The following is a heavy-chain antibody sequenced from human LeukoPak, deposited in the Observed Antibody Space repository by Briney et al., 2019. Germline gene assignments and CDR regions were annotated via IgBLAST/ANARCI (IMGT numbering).Heavy chain of an antibody. Sequence: GGSLRLSCAASGFTFSSYSMNWVRHAPGKGLEWVSSISSSSSYIYYADSVKGRFTISRDNAKNSLYLQMNSLRAEDTAVYYCARAYDILTGPFDYWGQGTLVTVSS. D-gene: IGHD3-9*01. CDR1: GFTFSSYS. V-gene: IGHV3-21*01. CDR2: ISSSSSYI. J-gene: IGHJ4*02. CDR3: ARAYDILTGPFDY.